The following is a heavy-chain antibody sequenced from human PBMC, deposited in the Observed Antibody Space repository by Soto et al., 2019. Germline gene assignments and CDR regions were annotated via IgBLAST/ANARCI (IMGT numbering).Heavy chain of an antibody. V-gene: IGHV3-23*01. CDR2: ISGSGGST. J-gene: IGHJ4*02. CDR3: AKPSGIDYYGSGPVGGFDY. Sequence: GGSLRLSCAASGFTFSSYAMSWVRQAPGKGLEWVSAISGSGGSTYYADSVKGRFTISRDNSKNTLYLQMNSLRAEDTAVYYCAKPSGIDYYGSGPVGGFDYWGQGTLVTVSS. D-gene: IGHD3-10*01. CDR1: GFTFSSYA.